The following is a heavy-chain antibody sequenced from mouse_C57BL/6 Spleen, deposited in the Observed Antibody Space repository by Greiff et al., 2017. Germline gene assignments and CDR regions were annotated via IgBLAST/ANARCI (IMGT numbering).Heavy chain of an antibody. D-gene: IGHD2-3*01. CDR3: ARLAVYDGYYDAMDY. CDR2: IDPSDSYT. V-gene: IGHV1-69*01. J-gene: IGHJ4*01. CDR1: GYTFTSYW. Sequence: QVQLQQPGAELVMPGASVKLSCKASGYTFTSYWMHWVKQRPGQGLEWIGEIDPSDSYTNYNQKFKGKSTLTVDKSSSTAYMQLSSLTSEDSAVXYCARLAVYDGYYDAMDYWGQGTSVTVSS.